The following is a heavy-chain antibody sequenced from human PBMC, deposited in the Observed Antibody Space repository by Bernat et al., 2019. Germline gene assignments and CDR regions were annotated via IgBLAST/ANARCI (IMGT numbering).Heavy chain of an antibody. CDR2: INQDGGEK. D-gene: IGHD1-1*01. CDR1: GFTFSMYW. Sequence: EVQLVESGGGLVQPGGSLRLSCSASGFTFSMYWMSWVRQAPGKGLEWVANINQDGGEKYYVASVMGRFTISRDNAKNSLYLQMSSLRVEETAVYYCARSPGTGTVDYWGQGTLVTVSS. CDR3: ARSPGTGTVDY. V-gene: IGHV3-7*04. J-gene: IGHJ4*02.